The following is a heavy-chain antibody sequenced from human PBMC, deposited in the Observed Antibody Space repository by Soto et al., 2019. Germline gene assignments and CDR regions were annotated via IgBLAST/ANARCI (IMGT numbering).Heavy chain of an antibody. J-gene: IGHJ3*02. CDR3: AREAGDAFDI. V-gene: IGHV3-33*01. D-gene: IGHD6-13*01. Sequence: QVQLVESGGGVVQPGRSLRLSCAASGFTFSSYGMHWVRQAPGKGLEWVAVIWYDGSNKYYADSVKGRFTISRDNSKNWLYMQRNSLRAEDTAVYYCAREAGDAFDIWGQGTMVAVSS. CDR2: IWYDGSNK. CDR1: GFTFSSYG.